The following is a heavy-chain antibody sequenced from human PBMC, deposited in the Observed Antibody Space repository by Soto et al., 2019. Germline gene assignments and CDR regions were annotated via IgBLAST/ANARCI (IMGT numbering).Heavy chain of an antibody. CDR1: GGTFSSYT. CDR3: ARDHEKYPRAFDI. Sequence: SVKVSCKASGGTFSSYTISWVRQAPGQGLEWMGRIIPILGIANYAQKFQGRVTITADRSTSTAYMELSSLRSEDTAVYYCARDHEKYPRAFDIWGQGTMVTVSS. D-gene: IGHD2-2*02. J-gene: IGHJ3*02. V-gene: IGHV1-69*04. CDR2: IIPILGIA.